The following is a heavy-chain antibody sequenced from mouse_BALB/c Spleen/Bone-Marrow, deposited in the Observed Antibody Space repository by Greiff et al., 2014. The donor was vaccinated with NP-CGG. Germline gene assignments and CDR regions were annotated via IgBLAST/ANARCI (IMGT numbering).Heavy chain of an antibody. J-gene: IGHJ3*01. CDR1: GYAFTNYL. CDR2: INPGSGGT. D-gene: IGHD2-2*01. Sequence: VQLVESGAELVRPGTSVKVSCKASGYAFTNYLIEWVKQRPGQGLEWIGVINPGSGGTNYNGKFKGKATLTADKSSSTAYMQLSSLTSDDSAVYFCARSGAYGYDRFAYWGQGTLVTVSA. V-gene: IGHV1-54*01. CDR3: ARSGAYGYDRFAY.